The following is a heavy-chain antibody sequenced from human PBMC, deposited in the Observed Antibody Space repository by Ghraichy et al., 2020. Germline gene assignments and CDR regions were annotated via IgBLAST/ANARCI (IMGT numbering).Heavy chain of an antibody. J-gene: IGHJ4*02. CDR1: GFTFSSYA. D-gene: IGHD3-22*01. CDR2: ISYDGSNK. V-gene: IGHV3-30-3*01. CDR3: ARDSSGHYCDY. Sequence: GGSLRLSCAASGFTFSSYAMHWVRQAPGKGLEWVAVISYDGSNKYYADSVKGRFTISRDNSKNTLYLQMNSLRAEDTAVYYCARDSSGHYCDYWGQGTLVTVSS.